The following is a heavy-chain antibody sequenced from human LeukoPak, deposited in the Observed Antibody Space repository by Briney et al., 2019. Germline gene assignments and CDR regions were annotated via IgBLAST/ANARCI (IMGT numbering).Heavy chain of an antibody. J-gene: IGHJ4*02. Sequence: GRCLRLSCAASGFTFHNYAMNWLRQTPDRGLEWLAAISVDGSATNYADSVKGRFTISRDNSKDTLFLQMNSPRLEDSAVYYCARDFGYWGQGILVTVSS. CDR2: ISVDGSAT. CDR1: GFTFHNYA. V-gene: IGHV3-30*04. CDR3: ARDFGY.